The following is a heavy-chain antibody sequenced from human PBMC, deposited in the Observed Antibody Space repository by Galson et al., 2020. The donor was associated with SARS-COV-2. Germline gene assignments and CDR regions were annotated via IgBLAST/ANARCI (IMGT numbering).Heavy chain of an antibody. CDR3: TAIVGDGDTFDS. V-gene: IGHV3-15*01. Sequence: GESLKISCEASGFNFRNSWMSWVRQAPGKGLEWVGRITANVHGGTTDYAAPVRGRFAISRDDSQNTMYLQLNSLKTEDTGVYYCTAIVGDGDTFDSWGQGTMLTVCS. CDR1: GFNFRNSW. J-gene: IGHJ3*01. D-gene: IGHD1-26*01. CDR2: ITANVHGGTT.